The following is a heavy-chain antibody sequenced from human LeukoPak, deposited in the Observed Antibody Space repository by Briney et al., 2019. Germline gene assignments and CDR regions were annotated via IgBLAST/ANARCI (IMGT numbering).Heavy chain of an antibody. CDR1: GDSIRSYY. D-gene: IGHD3-10*01. J-gene: IGHJ4*02. Sequence: PSETLALTCTVSGDSIRSYYWSWFRQPAGKGLEWIGRIYTTGSANYNPSLKSRVTMSVDTSKNQFSLNLTSVTAADTAMYYCARDAHYYGVDYWGQGTLVTVSS. CDR2: IYTTGSA. CDR3: ARDAHYYGVDY. V-gene: IGHV4-4*07.